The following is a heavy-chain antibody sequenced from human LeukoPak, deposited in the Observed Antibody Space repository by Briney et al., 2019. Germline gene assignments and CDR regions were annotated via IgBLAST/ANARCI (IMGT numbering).Heavy chain of an antibody. D-gene: IGHD6-6*01. V-gene: IGHV4-59*01. CDR1: GGSTSSYY. CDR3: ARDRYSNSSALDAFDI. CDR2: IYYTGST. Sequence: SETLSLTCTVSGGSTSSYYWSWIRQPPGKGLQWIGYIYYTGSTNYNPSLKSRVTISVDTSKNQFSLKLSSVTAADTAVYYCARDRYSNSSALDAFDIWGQGTMVTVSS. J-gene: IGHJ3*02.